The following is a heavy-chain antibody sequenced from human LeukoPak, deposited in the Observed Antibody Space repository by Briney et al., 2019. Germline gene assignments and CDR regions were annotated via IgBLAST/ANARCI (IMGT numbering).Heavy chain of an antibody. CDR2: IIPIFGAA. CDR3: ATEGDTAMVFDY. Sequence: ASVKVSCKASGGTFSSYAISWVRQAPGQGLEWMGGIIPIFGAANYAQKFQGRVTMTEDTSTDTAYMELSSLRSEDTAVYYCATEGDTAMVFDYWGQGTLVTVSS. J-gene: IGHJ4*02. V-gene: IGHV1-69*06. CDR1: GGTFSSYA. D-gene: IGHD5-18*01.